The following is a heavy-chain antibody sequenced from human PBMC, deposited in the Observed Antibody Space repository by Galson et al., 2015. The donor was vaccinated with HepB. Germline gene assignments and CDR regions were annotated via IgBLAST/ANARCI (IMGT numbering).Heavy chain of an antibody. D-gene: IGHD6-13*01. CDR1: GYSFTSYW. J-gene: IGHJ4*02. CDR3: ARRFGSSWSPFDY. CDR2: IDPSDSYT. Sequence: QSGAEVKKSGESLRISCKGSGYSFTSYWISWVRQMPGKGLEWMGRIDPSDSYTNYSPSFQGHVTISADKSITTAYLQWSSLKASDTAMYYCARRFGSSWSPFDYWGQGSLVIVSS. V-gene: IGHV5-10-1*01.